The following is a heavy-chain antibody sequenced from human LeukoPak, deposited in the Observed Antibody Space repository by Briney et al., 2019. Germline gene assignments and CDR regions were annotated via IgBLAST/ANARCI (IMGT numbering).Heavy chain of an antibody. CDR1: GFAFGHYT. CDR3: AKDIGVGYCNGCLFDY. CDR2: ISWDGGNT. D-gene: IGHD2-15*01. J-gene: IGHJ4*02. V-gene: IGHV3-43*01. Sequence: GGSLRLSCAASGFAFGHYTMHWVRQAPGKGLEWVSLISWDGGNTYYADSVKGRFTISRDNNKNSLYLQMNSLRAEDTALYYCAKDIGVGYCNGCLFDYWGQGTLVTVSS.